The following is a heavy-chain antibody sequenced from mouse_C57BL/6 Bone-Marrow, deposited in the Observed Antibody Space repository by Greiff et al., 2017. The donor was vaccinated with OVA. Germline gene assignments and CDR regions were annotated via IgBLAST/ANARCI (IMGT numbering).Heavy chain of an antibody. CDR3: ASAYYGSSPYWYFDV. Sequence: QVQLQQPGAELVMPGASVKLSCKASGYTFTSYWMHWVKQRPGQGLEWIGEIDPSDSYTNYNQKFKGKSTLTVDKSSSTAYMQRSSLTSEDSAVYYCASAYYGSSPYWYFDVWGTGTTVTVSS. J-gene: IGHJ1*03. CDR1: GYTFTSYW. V-gene: IGHV1-69*01. D-gene: IGHD1-1*01. CDR2: IDPSDSYT.